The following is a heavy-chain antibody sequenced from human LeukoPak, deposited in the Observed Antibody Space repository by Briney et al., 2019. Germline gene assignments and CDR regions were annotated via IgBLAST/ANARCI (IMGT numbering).Heavy chain of an antibody. V-gene: IGHV3-11*04. Sequence: GGSLRLSCVVSGFTFSDYYMSWIRQAPGKGLEWVSYISSSGSTIYYADSVKGRFTISRDNAKNSLYLQMNSLRAEDTAVYYCARDSPSFYDSSGYDPFDYWGQGTLVTVSS. CDR2: ISSSGSTI. CDR1: GFTFSDYY. J-gene: IGHJ4*02. CDR3: ARDSPSFYDSSGYDPFDY. D-gene: IGHD3-22*01.